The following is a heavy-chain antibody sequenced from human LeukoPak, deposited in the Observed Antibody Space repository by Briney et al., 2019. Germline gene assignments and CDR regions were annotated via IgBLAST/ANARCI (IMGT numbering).Heavy chain of an antibody. D-gene: IGHD5-12*01. CDR1: GGSISSYY. CDR3: ARGEGHSGYGLGY. V-gene: IGHV4-59*08. Sequence: SETLSLTCTVSGGSISSYYWSWIRQPPGKGLEWIGYIYYSGSTNYNPSLKSRVTISVDTSKNQFSLKLSSVTAADTAVYYWARGEGHSGYGLGYRGQGTLVTVSS. J-gene: IGHJ4*02. CDR2: IYYSGST.